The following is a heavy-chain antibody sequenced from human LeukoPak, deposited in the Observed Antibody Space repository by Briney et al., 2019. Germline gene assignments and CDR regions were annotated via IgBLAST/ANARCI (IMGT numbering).Heavy chain of an antibody. Sequence: ASVKVSCKASGYTFTSYYIHWVRQAPGQGLEWMGIINPSGGSTSYAQKFQGRVTMTRDMSTSTVYMELSSLRSEDTAVYYCAREGDYYDSSGSRVYFDYWGQGTLVTVPS. V-gene: IGHV1-46*01. J-gene: IGHJ4*02. CDR3: AREGDYYDSSGSRVYFDY. CDR2: INPSGGST. CDR1: GYTFTSYY. D-gene: IGHD3-22*01.